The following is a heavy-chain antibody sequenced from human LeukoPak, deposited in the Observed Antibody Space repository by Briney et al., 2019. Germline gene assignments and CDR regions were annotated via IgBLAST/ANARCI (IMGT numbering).Heavy chain of an antibody. CDR2: INPSGGST. CDR1: GYTFTTYY. J-gene: IGHJ6*03. Sequence: GASVKVSCKASGYTFTTYYIHWVRQAPGQGLEWMGIINPSGGSTNYAREFQGRVTVTRDMSASTVYMELSSLRSEDAAVYYCARGGGRSTEGGVWYYSYYMDVWGKGTTVTVSS. V-gene: IGHV1-46*01. CDR3: ARGGGRSTEGGVWYYSYYMDV. D-gene: IGHD3-10*01.